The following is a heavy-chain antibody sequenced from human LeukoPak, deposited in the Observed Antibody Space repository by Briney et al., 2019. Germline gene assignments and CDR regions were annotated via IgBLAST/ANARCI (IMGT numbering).Heavy chain of an antibody. J-gene: IGHJ4*02. V-gene: IGHV3-21*01. CDR2: ISSASNYI. D-gene: IGHD1-1*01. CDR1: GFSFSYYS. Sequence: GGSLRLSCVASGFSFSYYSMIWVRQAPGKGLEWVSSISSASNYISYADSLKGRFTISRDNAKTSLYLQMNSLRVEDTAVYYCARVDWNDRKYYSDYWGQGTLVTVPS. CDR3: ARVDWNDRKYYSDY.